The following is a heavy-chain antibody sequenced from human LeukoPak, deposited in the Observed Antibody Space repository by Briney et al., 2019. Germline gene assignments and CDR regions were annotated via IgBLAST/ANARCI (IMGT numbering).Heavy chain of an antibody. D-gene: IGHD3-3*01. V-gene: IGHV3-30*02. CDR1: GFSFSRYD. CDR2: IRYDGGNK. Sequence: GGPLRLSCAASGFSFSRYDIHWVRQAPGKGLEWVAFIRYDGGNKNYADSVKGRFTISRDNFMSTVYLQMNSLRAEDTAVYYCAKDRQTITIFGVVNTPRANFDYWGQGTLVTASS. J-gene: IGHJ4*02. CDR3: AKDRQTITIFGVVNTPRANFDY.